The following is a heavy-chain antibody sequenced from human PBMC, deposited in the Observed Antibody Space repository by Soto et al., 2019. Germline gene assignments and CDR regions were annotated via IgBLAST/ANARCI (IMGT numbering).Heavy chain of an antibody. Sequence: QLVESEGGLVQPGGSLRLSCETSGFTFTASDMSWVRQAPGKGLEWVSSITTTGDTTHYADSVRGRFTISRDNARKAVYLQKNALEVNSTALYYRAKGGGGDHGYWGQGTLVAVSS. J-gene: IGHJ4*02. CDR2: ITTTGDTT. CDR3: AKGGGGDHGY. V-gene: IGHV3-23*04. D-gene: IGHD2-21*02. CDR1: GFTFTASD.